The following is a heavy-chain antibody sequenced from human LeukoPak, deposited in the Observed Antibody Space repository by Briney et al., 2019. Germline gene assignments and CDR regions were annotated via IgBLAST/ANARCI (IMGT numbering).Heavy chain of an antibody. CDR1: GFTFSSYS. V-gene: IGHV3-21*01. CDR3: GRDFYYGSGSLDY. D-gene: IGHD3-10*01. Sequence: GGSLRLSCAASGFTFSSYSMNWVRQAPGKGLEWVSSISTSSTYIYYADSVKGRFTISRDNAKNSLYLQMNSLRAEDTAVYYCGRDFYYGSGSLDYWGQGTLVTVSS. CDR2: ISTSSTYI. J-gene: IGHJ4*02.